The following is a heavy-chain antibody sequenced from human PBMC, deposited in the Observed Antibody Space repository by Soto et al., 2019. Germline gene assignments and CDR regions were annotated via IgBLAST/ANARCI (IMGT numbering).Heavy chain of an antibody. V-gene: IGHV4-61*01. J-gene: IGHJ6*03. CDR3: ARDYLMATTTGTYYSLYLHV. CDR2: IYYSGST. Sequence: PSETLSLTCTVSGGSVSSGSYYWSWIRQPPGKGLEWIGYIYYSGSTNYNPSLKSRVTISVDTSKNQFSLKLSSVTAADTAVYYCARDYLMATTTGTYYSLYLHVWGK. CDR1: GGSVSSGSYY. D-gene: IGHD5-12*01.